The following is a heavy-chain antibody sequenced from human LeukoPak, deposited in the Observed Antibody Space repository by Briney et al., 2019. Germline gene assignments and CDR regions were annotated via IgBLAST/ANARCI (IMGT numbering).Heavy chain of an antibody. CDR2: IYYSGST. CDR3: ARATTGGYYYYMDV. Sequence: SETLSLTCTVSGGSISSYYWSWIRQPPGKGLEWIGYIYYSGSTNYNPSLKSRVTISVDTSKNQFSLKLSSVTAADTAVYYCARATTGGYYYYMDVWGKGTTVTVSS. V-gene: IGHV4-59*01. J-gene: IGHJ6*03. D-gene: IGHD1-1*01. CDR1: GGSISSYY.